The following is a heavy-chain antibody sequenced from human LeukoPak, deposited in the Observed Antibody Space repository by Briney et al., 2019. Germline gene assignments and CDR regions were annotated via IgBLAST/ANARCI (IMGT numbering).Heavy chain of an antibody. CDR3: AKGGHYSFFDY. D-gene: IGHD4-11*01. V-gene: IGHV3-23*01. Sequence: GGSLRLSCAASGLIFRNYAMTWVRQAPRKGLEWVSTISGDGTETFYADSVKGRFTISRDNSKNTHYLQMSSLRAEDTGIYYCAKGGHYSFFDYWGQGTLVTVSS. J-gene: IGHJ4*02. CDR2: ISGDGTET. CDR1: GLIFRNYA.